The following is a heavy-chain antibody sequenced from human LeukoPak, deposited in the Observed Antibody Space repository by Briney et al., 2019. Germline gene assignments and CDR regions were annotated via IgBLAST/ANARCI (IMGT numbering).Heavy chain of an antibody. J-gene: IGHJ3*02. CDR2: FSDSGST. D-gene: IGHD3-16*01. CDR1: GGSINNLY. CDR3: AREGFSYADAFDI. V-gene: IGHV4-59*12. Sequence: SETLSLTCTVSGGSINNLYWSWIRQSPGKGLEWIGFFSDSGSTNYNPSLKSRVTISVDTSKNHFSLKLSSVTAADTAVYYCAREGFSYADAFDIWGQGTMVTVSS.